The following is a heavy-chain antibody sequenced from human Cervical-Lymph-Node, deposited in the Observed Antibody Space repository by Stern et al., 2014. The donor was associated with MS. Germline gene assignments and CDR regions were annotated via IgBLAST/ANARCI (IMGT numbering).Heavy chain of an antibody. CDR3: ARGSVAATMGAMDV. V-gene: IGHV5-51*01. CDR1: GYTFTNYW. J-gene: IGHJ6*02. D-gene: IGHD6-19*01. Sequence: VQLLQPGAEVKKPGESLKISCKGSGYTFTNYWIGWVRQMPGKGLEWMGIIHPSDSYTRYSPSFQGQVIISADKSINTAYLQWSSLKASDTAMYYCARGSVAATMGAMDVWGQGTTVTVSS. CDR2: IHPSDSYT.